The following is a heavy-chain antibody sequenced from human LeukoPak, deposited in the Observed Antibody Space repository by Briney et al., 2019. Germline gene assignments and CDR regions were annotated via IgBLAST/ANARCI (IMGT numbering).Heavy chain of an antibody. CDR1: GFTFDDYA. D-gene: IGHD1-26*01. CDR3: VKVEWELTYYYMDV. Sequence: GGSLRLSCAASGFTFDDYAMHWVRQAPGKGLEWVSGISWNSGSIGYADSVKGRFTISRDNSKNTLYLQMNSLRAEDTAVYYCVKVEWELTYYYMDVWGKGTTVTVSS. J-gene: IGHJ6*03. V-gene: IGHV3-9*01. CDR2: ISWNSGSI.